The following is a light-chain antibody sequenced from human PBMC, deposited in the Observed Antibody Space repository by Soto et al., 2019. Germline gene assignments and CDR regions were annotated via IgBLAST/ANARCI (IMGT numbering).Light chain of an antibody. CDR1: QSVTSN. CDR2: DAS. CDR3: QQLSNWPPIT. Sequence: EIVLTQSPDTLSFSPGERATLSCRASQSVTSNFLAWYQQKPGQAPRLLIYDASNRATGIPARFSGSGYGTDFTLTISSLEPEDCAVYYCQQLSNWPPITFGQGTRLEIK. V-gene: IGKV3-11*01. J-gene: IGKJ5*01.